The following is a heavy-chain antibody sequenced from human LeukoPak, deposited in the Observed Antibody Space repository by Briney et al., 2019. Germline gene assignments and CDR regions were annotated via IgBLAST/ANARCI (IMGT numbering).Heavy chain of an antibody. D-gene: IGHD3-10*01. CDR3: VSSLHGFSYGPGY. CDR1: GFNFSAYT. Sequence: PGGSLRLSCATSGFNFSAYTMNWVRQAPGKGLDWVSSISPTTAYIHYADSMKGRFTISRDNARRSLYLQMNSLRVEDAAMYYCVSSLHGFSYGPGYWGQGTLVIVSS. V-gene: IGHV3-21*01. CDR2: ISPTTAYI. J-gene: IGHJ4*02.